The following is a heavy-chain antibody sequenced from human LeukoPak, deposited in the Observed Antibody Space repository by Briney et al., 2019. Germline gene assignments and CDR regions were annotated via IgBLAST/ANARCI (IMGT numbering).Heavy chain of an antibody. Sequence: PSETLSLTCTVSGGSISSYYWSWIRQPAGKGLEWIGYIYYSGSTNYNPSLKSRVTISVDTSKNQFSLKLSSVTAADTAVYYCARVRRGYCTNGVCHRWFDPWGQGTLVTVSS. J-gene: IGHJ5*02. D-gene: IGHD2-8*01. V-gene: IGHV4-59*01. CDR2: IYYSGST. CDR1: GGSISSYY. CDR3: ARVRRGYCTNGVCHRWFDP.